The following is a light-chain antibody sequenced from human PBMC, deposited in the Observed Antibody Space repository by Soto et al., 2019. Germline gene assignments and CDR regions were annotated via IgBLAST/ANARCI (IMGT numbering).Light chain of an antibody. V-gene: IGKV3-15*01. Sequence: EIVMTQSPATLSVSPGERVTLSCRASQSVSSTVAWYQQKPGQAPRLLIYGASTRATAIPARFTGSGSGTDFTLTISSLQSEDSAIYYCQHYNNWPPWTFGQGTKVDIK. J-gene: IGKJ1*01. CDR3: QHYNNWPPWT. CDR1: QSVSST. CDR2: GAS.